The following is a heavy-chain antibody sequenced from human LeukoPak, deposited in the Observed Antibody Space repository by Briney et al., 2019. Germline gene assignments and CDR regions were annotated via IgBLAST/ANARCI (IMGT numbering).Heavy chain of an antibody. Sequence: GGSLRLSCVASGFTFRSYALSWVRQAPGKGLEWVSTIGDSGSVTFAADAVKGRFTISRDNSKNTMYLQMDSLRVVDTAVYYCAIVTRELDYSMDVWGQGTTVTVSS. D-gene: IGHD1-1*01. CDR1: GFTFRSYA. CDR3: AIVTRELDYSMDV. V-gene: IGHV3-23*01. J-gene: IGHJ6*02. CDR2: IGDSGSVT.